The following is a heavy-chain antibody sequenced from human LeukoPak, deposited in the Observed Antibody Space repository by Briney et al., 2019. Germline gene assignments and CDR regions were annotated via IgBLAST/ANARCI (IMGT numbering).Heavy chain of an antibody. Sequence: PRGSLRLSCAASGFTFSSYGMHWVRQAPGKGLEWVAVISYDGSNKYYADSVKGRFTISRDNSKNTLYLQMNSLRAEDTAVYYCANDIVVVPAATKRESKDGYFQHWGQGTLVTVSS. CDR2: ISYDGSNK. V-gene: IGHV3-30*18. CDR3: ANDIVVVPAATKRESKDGYFQH. D-gene: IGHD2-2*01. J-gene: IGHJ1*01. CDR1: GFTFSSYG.